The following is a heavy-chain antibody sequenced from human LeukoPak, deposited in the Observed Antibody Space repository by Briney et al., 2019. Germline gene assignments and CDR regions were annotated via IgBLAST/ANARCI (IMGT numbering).Heavy chain of an antibody. D-gene: IGHD3-16*01. Sequence: PGGSLRLSCAASGFTFSTYWMHWVRQAPGKGLVWVSRLNRDVSSTSYADSVKGRFTISRDNAKNTLYLQMNSLRAEDTAVYYCARDQRPGWGEYFQHWGQGTLVTVSS. J-gene: IGHJ1*01. CDR1: GFTFSTYW. CDR3: ARDQRPGWGEYFQH. V-gene: IGHV3-74*01. CDR2: LNRDVSST.